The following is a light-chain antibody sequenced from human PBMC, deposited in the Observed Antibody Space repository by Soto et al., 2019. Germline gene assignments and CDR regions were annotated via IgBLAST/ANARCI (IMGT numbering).Light chain of an antibody. CDR3: SSYTSSSTYV. J-gene: IGLJ1*01. CDR2: DVS. Sequence: QSALTQPASVSGSPGQSITISCTGTSSDVGGYNYVSWYQQHPGNAPKLMIYDVSNRPSGVSNRFSGSKSGNTAYLTISGLQAEDEADYYCSSYTSSSTYVFGTGTKLTVL. V-gene: IGLV2-14*01. CDR1: SSDVGGYNY.